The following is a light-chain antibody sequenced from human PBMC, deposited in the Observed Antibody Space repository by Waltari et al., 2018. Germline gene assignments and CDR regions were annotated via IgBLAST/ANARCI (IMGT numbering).Light chain of an antibody. Sequence: QSVLTQPPSASVTPAQRITISCSGASSNLGSNTVSWYQHHPGTAPKLLIYTPNQRPSGVPDRFSGSKSGTSASLAISGLQSEDEGNYYCAAWDVSLNGLVFGGGTKLTVL. CDR1: SSNLGSNT. J-gene: IGLJ3*02. CDR2: TPN. CDR3: AAWDVSLNGLV. V-gene: IGLV1-44*01.